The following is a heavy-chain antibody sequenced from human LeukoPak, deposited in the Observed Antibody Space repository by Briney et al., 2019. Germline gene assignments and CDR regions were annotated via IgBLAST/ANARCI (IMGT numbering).Heavy chain of an antibody. D-gene: IGHD1-26*01. CDR1: GFTFSSYN. CDR3: AREATTAGIFDI. V-gene: IGHV3-21*01. J-gene: IGHJ3*02. CDR2: ISSSSRYI. Sequence: GGSLRLSCVASGFTFSSYNMNWVRQAPGKGLEWVSSISSSSRYIYYTDSVKGRFTISRDNAKNSLYLQMNSLRAEDTAVYYCAREATTAGIFDIWGQGTMVTVSS.